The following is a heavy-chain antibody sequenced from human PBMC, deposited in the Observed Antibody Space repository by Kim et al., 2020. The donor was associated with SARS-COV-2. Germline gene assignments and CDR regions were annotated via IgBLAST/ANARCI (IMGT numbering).Heavy chain of an antibody. CDR2: IFYSGNT. CDR3: ARDKRIQKVVDFGELKGFYVMDV. J-gene: IGHJ6*04. D-gene: IGHD3-10*01. CDR1: GGSIRTYY. V-gene: IGHV4-59*01. Sequence: SETLSLTCTVSGGSIRTYYWNWIRQPPGKGLEWIGYIFYSGNTNYNPSLKSRVTISVDTSKNQFSLKLTSLTAADTATYYCARDKRIQKVVDFGELKGFYVMDVWRRGNTVPLSS.